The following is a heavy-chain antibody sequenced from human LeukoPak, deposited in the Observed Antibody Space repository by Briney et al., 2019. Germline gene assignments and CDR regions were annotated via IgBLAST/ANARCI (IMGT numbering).Heavy chain of an antibody. CDR2: IWHDGSHK. V-gene: IGHV3-33*06. Sequence: GGSLRLSCAASGFTFSNYGMHWVRQAPAKGLEWVAVIWHDGSHKYYVDSVKGRFTISRDNSKNTLYLQMNSLRAEDTAVYYCANNFDYWGQGTLVTVSS. J-gene: IGHJ4*02. CDR3: ANNFDY. CDR1: GFTFSNYG.